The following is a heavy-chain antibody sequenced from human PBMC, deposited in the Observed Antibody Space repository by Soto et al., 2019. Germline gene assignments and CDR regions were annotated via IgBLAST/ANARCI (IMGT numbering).Heavy chain of an antibody. D-gene: IGHD1-26*01. CDR3: ARVGGVGAPPGADY. V-gene: IGHV1-69*13. J-gene: IGHJ4*02. Sequence: GASVKVSCKASGVIFSSYAISWLLQAPGQELECLGAVIPILSQAYYAQNLQDTLTLTADEYTRTTSMELSTLRSEDTAVYFCARVGGVGAPPGADYWGQGTLVTVSS. CDR2: VIPILSQA. CDR1: GVIFSSYA.